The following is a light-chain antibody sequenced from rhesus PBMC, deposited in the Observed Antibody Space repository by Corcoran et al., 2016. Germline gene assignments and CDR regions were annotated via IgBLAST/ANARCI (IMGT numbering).Light chain of an antibody. Sequence: DIQMTQSPSSLSASVGDKVTITCRASQGISSWLDWYQQKPGKAPKLLINKESSLQSGVHSRFSGIGSGTEFTLTISSLQPEDFATYYCLQYSSSPYSFGQGTKVEIK. V-gene: IGKV1-22*01. CDR3: LQYSSSPYS. J-gene: IGKJ2*01. CDR2: KES. CDR1: QGISSW.